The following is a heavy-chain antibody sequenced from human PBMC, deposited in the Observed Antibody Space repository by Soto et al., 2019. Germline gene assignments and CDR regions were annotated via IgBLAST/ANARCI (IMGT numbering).Heavy chain of an antibody. V-gene: IGHV1-18*01. Sequence: QVHLVQSGAEVTKPGASVKVSCTGSGYAFTTYGITWVRQAPVQGLVWMGWISAPNGNTHFPQKLPGRVTVTKDTSTSTAYMELRCMRSDDTAVYYCARAWDGDYWGQGALVTVSS. J-gene: IGHJ4*02. CDR1: GYAFTTYG. CDR2: ISAPNGNT. CDR3: ARAWDGDY. D-gene: IGHD1-26*01.